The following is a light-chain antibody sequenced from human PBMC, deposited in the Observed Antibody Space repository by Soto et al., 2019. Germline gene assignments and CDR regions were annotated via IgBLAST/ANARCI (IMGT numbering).Light chain of an antibody. CDR3: QQSYNSNPT. CDR1: QSISNY. Sequence: DVQMTQSPSSLSESVGDRFTITCRASQSISNYLHWYQQKIGKGPKVLIYSASSIQSGVPSRFNGSGSGTDLTLTISNMKTEDSETYYCQQSYNSNPTFGQGTKVDIK. J-gene: IGKJ1*01. CDR2: SAS. V-gene: IGKV1-39*01.